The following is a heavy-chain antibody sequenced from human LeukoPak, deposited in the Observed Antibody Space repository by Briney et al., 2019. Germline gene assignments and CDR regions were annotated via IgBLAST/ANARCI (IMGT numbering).Heavy chain of an antibody. CDR2: ISDTGGRT. CDR1: GITLSNYG. Sequence: GGPLRLSCAVSGITLSNYGMTWVRQAPGKGLEWVAGISDTGGRTDYADSVKGRSTISRDNPKNTLYLQMNSLRAEDTAVYFCAKRGVVIRVILVGFHKEAYYFDSWGQGALVTVSS. CDR3: AKRGVVIRVILVGFHKEAYYFDS. D-gene: IGHD3-22*01. V-gene: IGHV3-23*01. J-gene: IGHJ4*02.